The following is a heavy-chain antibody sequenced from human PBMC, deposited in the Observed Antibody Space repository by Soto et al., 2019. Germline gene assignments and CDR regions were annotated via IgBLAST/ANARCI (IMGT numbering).Heavy chain of an antibody. V-gene: IGHV1-18*01. Sequence: QVQLVQSGAEVKKPGASVKVSCKASGYTFTSYGISWVRQAPGQGLEWMGWISAYNGNTNYAQKLQGRVTMTTDTSTSTAYMERRSLRSDDTAVYYCARSQQQLVRGYFYCYGMDVWGQGTTVTVSS. CDR3: ARSQQQLVRGYFYCYGMDV. CDR1: GYTFTSYG. J-gene: IGHJ6*02. CDR2: ISAYNGNT. D-gene: IGHD6-13*01.